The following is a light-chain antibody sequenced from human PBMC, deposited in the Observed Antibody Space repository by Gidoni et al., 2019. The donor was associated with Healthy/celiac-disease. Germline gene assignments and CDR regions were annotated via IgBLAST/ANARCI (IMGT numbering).Light chain of an antibody. V-gene: IGKV1-39*01. CDR3: QQSYSTPWT. Sequence: DLQFTPSHSSLSASVGDRVTITCRASQSISSYLNWYQQKPGKAPKLLIYAASSLQSGVPSRFSGSGSGTDFTLTISSLQPEDFATYYCQQSYSTPWTFGQGTKVEIK. CDR2: AAS. J-gene: IGKJ1*01. CDR1: QSISSY.